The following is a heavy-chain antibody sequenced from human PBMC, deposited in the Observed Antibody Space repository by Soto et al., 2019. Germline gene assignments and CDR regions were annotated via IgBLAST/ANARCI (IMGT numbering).Heavy chain of an antibody. V-gene: IGHV4-39*01. J-gene: IGHJ4*02. CDR1: GASISSNSFH. D-gene: IGHD1-26*01. CDR2: IYYDGST. Sequence: QLQLQESGPGLVKPSETLSLTCTVSGASISSNSFHWGWIRQPPGKGMEWIATIYYDGSTYYNPSLKNRVTITADTSKNQFSLNLTSVTAADTAMEHWARRVGATPPRDWGQGTLVIVSS. CDR3: ARRVGATPPRD.